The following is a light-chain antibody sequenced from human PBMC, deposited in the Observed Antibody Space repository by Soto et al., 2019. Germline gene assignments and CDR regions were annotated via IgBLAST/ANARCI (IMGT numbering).Light chain of an antibody. Sequence: QSALTQPASVSGSPGQSITISCTGTSSDVGKYNYVSWYQQHPGKAPKLIIYEVSNRPSGVSNRFTGSKSGNTASLTISGLQAEDEADYYCNSYTGSSPLYVFGTGTQLTVL. CDR1: SSDVGKYNY. V-gene: IGLV2-14*01. CDR3: NSYTGSSPLYV. CDR2: EVS. J-gene: IGLJ1*01.